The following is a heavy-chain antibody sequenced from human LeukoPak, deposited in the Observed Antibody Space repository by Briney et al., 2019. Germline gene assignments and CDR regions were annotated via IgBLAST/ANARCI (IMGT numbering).Heavy chain of an antibody. CDR1: GYTFTSYG. CDR3: ARVEMFVVVPAAFEFDY. J-gene: IGHJ4*02. D-gene: IGHD2-2*01. CDR2: ISAYNGNT. V-gene: IGHV1-18*01. Sequence: ASVKVSCKASGYTFTSYGISWVRQAPGQGLEWMGWISAYNGNTNYAQKLQGRVTMTTDTSTSTAYMELRSLRSDDTAVYYCARVEMFVVVPAAFEFDYWGQGTLVTVSS.